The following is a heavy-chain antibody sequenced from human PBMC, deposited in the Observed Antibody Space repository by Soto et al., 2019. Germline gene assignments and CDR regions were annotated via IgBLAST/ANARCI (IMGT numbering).Heavy chain of an antibody. Sequence: ASVKVSCKASGYTFTSYYMHWVRQAPGQGLEWMGIINPSGGSTSYAQKFQGRVTMTRDTSTSTVYMELSSLRSEDTAVYYCARVFRLGGYSYGRRDYYYGMDVRGQGTTVTVSS. J-gene: IGHJ6*02. CDR1: GYTFTSYY. CDR2: INPSGGST. V-gene: IGHV1-46*01. D-gene: IGHD5-18*01. CDR3: ARVFRLGGYSYGRRDYYYGMDV.